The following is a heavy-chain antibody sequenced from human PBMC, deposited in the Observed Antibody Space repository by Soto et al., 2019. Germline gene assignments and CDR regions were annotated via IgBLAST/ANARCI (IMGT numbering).Heavy chain of an antibody. CDR2: ISSSSRYI. D-gene: IGHD3-3*01. J-gene: IGHJ4*02. V-gene: IGHV3-21*04. CDR3: GRRLVLRFLEWLSPLGY. CDR1: GFTFSSYS. Sequence: EVQLVESGGGLVKPGGSLRLSCAASGFTFSSYSMNWVRQAPGKGLEWVSSISSSSRYIYYAGSVKGRINHSRENANNPLFLQNNRLGAEDQVLEYCGRRLVLRFLEWLSPLGYWGQGTLVTVS.